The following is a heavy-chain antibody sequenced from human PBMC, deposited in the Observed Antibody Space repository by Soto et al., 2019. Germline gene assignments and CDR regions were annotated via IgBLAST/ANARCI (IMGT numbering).Heavy chain of an antibody. J-gene: IGHJ4*01. Sequence: SETLSLTCIVSGESISSSSYYWGWIRQPPGKGLEWIGSIYYSGRTYYNPSFKSRVTRSIDTSKNQFSLKLSSVTATDTAVYYVARQRTTVVTQAYFVLGGHGALVTVSS. D-gene: IGHD2-21*02. CDR1: GESISSSSYY. V-gene: IGHV4-39*01. CDR2: IYYSGRT. CDR3: ARQRTTVVTQAYFVL.